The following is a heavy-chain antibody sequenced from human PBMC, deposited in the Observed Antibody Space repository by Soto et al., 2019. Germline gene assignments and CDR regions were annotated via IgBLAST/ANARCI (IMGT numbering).Heavy chain of an antibody. D-gene: IGHD6-19*01. J-gene: IGHJ5*02. CDR2: IYYSGST. V-gene: IGHV4-59*01. CDR3: ARESRRGSGFDP. Sequence: SETLSLTCTVSGGSISSYYWSWIRQPPGKGLEWIGYIYYSGSTNYNPSLKSRVTISVDTSKNQFSLKLSSVTAADTAVYYCARESRRGSGFDPWGQGTLVTVS. CDR1: GGSISSYY.